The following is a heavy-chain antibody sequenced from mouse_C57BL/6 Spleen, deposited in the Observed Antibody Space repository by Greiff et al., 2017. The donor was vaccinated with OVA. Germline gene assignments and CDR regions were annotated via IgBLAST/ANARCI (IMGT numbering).Heavy chain of an antibody. V-gene: IGHV1-50*01. CDR1: GYTFTSYW. CDR3: AITTVVATRYFDV. Sequence: QVQLQQPGAELVKPGASVKLPCKASGYTFTSYWMQWVKQRPGQGLEWIGEIDPSDSYTNYNQKFKGKATLTVDTSSSTAYMQLSSLTSEDSAVYYCAITTVVATRYFDVWGTGTTVTVSS. D-gene: IGHD1-1*01. J-gene: IGHJ1*03. CDR2: IDPSDSYT.